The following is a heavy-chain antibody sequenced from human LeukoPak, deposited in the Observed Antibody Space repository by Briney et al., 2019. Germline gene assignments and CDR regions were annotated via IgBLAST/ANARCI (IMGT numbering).Heavy chain of an antibody. CDR1: GYSISSGYY. J-gene: IGHJ4*02. CDR3: ARVGTYYYDSSGYPPPYYFDY. V-gene: IGHV4-38-2*02. D-gene: IGHD3-22*01. CDR2: IYHSGST. Sequence: SETLSLTCTVSGYSISSGYYWGWIRQPPGKGLEWIGSIYHSGSTYYNPSLKSRVTISVDTSKNQFSLKLSSVTAADTAVYYCARVGTYYYDSSGYPPPYYFDYWGQGTLVTVSS.